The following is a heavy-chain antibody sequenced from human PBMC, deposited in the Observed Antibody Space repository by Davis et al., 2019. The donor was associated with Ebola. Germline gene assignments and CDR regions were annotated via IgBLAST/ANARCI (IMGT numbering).Heavy chain of an antibody. D-gene: IGHD3-3*01. CDR2: ISSSSSTI. J-gene: IGHJ4*02. CDR1: GFTFSSYN. CDR3: ARDPFTIFGVGAYDY. Sequence: GESLKISCAASGFTFSSYNMNWVRQAPGKGLEWVSYISSSSSTIHYADSVRGRFTISRDNAKSSLYLQMNSLRAEDTAVYYCARDPFTIFGVGAYDYWGQGTLVTVSS. V-gene: IGHV3-48*01.